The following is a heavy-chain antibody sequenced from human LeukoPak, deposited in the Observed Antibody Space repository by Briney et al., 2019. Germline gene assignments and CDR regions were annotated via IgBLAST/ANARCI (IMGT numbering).Heavy chain of an antibody. CDR3: ARDTISGHFDY. J-gene: IGHJ4*02. V-gene: IGHV4-4*07. CDR2: IYTSGST. Sequence: PSETLSLTCTVSDGSLSSYYWSWIRQPAGKGLEWIGRIYTSGSTSYNPSLKSRVTMSVDTSKKQFSLKLSSVTAADTAAYYCARDTISGHFDYWGQGTLVTVSS. D-gene: IGHD6-25*01. CDR1: DGSLSSYY.